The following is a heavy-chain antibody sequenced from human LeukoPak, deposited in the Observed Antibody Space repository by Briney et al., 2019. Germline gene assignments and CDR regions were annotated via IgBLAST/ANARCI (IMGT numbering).Heavy chain of an antibody. J-gene: IGHJ6*02. D-gene: IGHD2-2*01. V-gene: IGHV3-33*01. Sequence: PGRSLRLSCAASGFTFSSYGMHRVRQAPGKGLEWVAVIWDDGSNKYYADSVKGRFTISRDNSTNTLYLQMNSLRAEDTAVYYCARDGVVPAALTDYYYYGMDVWGQGTTVTVSS. CDR1: GFTFSSYG. CDR2: IWDDGSNK. CDR3: ARDGVVPAALTDYYYYGMDV.